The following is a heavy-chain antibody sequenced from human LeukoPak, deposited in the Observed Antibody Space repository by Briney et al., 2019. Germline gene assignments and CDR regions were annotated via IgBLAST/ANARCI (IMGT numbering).Heavy chain of an antibody. CDR1: GGTFSSYA. V-gene: IGHV1-3*01. J-gene: IGHJ4*02. Sequence: ASVKASCKASGGTFSSYAISWVRQAPGQRLEWMGWINAGNGNTKYSQKFQGRVTITRDTSASTAYMELSSLRSEDTAVYYCARDLIVGGRCIGYWGQGTLVTVSS. CDR2: INAGNGNT. CDR3: ARDLIVGGRCIGY. D-gene: IGHD1-26*01.